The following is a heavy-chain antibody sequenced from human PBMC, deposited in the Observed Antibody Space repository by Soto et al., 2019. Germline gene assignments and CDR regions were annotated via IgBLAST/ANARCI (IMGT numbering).Heavy chain of an antibody. CDR1: GGTFSSYA. V-gene: IGHV1-69*06. Sequence: ASVKVSCTASGGTFSSYAIRWVRQAPGQGLEWMGGIIPIFGTANYAQKFQGRVTITADKSTSTAYMELSSLRSEDTAVYYCARGVAGFDYWGQGTLVTVSS. J-gene: IGHJ4*02. CDR3: ARGVAGFDY. CDR2: IIPIFGTA. D-gene: IGHD6-19*01.